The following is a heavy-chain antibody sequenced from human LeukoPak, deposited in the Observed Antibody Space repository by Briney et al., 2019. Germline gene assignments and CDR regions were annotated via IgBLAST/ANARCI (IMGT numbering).Heavy chain of an antibody. J-gene: IGHJ4*02. D-gene: IGHD6-19*01. CDR1: GFTFSSYG. Sequence: GGSLRLSCAASGFTFSSYGMHWVRQAPGKGLEWVAFIRYDGTYKYYADSVKGRFTISRDNSKNTLYLQMNSLRAEDTAVYYCARPGIAVADTFFDYWGQGTLVTVSS. CDR2: IRYDGTYK. CDR3: ARPGIAVADTFFDY. V-gene: IGHV3-30*02.